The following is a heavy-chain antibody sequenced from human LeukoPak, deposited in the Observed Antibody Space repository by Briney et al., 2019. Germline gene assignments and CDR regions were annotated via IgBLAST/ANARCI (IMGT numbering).Heavy chain of an antibody. D-gene: IGHD3-3*01. J-gene: IGHJ4*02. V-gene: IGHV3-7*01. Sequence: GGSLRLSFAASGFTFSTYWMSWVRQAPGKGLEWVANIKQDGSEQYYVDSVKGRFTISRDNAKNSLYLQMNTLRPEDTAVYYCARERQNKDFWSGGDYWGQGTLVTVSS. CDR3: ARERQNKDFWSGGDY. CDR2: IKQDGSEQ. CDR1: GFTFSTYW.